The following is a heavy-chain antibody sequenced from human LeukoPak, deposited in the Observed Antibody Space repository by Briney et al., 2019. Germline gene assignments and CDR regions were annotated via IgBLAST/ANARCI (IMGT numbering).Heavy chain of an antibody. Sequence: GGSLRLSCAASGFTFAGQAMSWVRQAPGKGLEWVSGISVSSGNTHYADSVKGRFTISRDTSKNTVYLQVNSLRVDDTAVYYWAKKGRRKFDYGGQGPLGTVSS. V-gene: IGHV3-23*01. CDR2: ISVSSGNT. CDR1: GFTFAGQA. CDR3: AKKGRRKFDY. J-gene: IGHJ4*02.